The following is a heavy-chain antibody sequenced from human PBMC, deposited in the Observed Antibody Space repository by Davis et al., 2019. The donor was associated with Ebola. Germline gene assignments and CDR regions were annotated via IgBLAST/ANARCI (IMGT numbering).Heavy chain of an antibody. CDR2: IYYSGST. J-gene: IGHJ4*02. D-gene: IGHD3-3*01. CDR1: GGSISSSSYY. CDR3: ASLRFLEWLKVDY. Sequence: SETLSLTCTVSGGSISSSSYYWGWIRQPPGKGLEWIGSIYYSGSTYYNPSLKSRVTISVDTSKNQFSLKLSSVTAADTAVYYCASLRFLEWLKVDYWGQGTLVTVSS. V-gene: IGHV4-39*07.